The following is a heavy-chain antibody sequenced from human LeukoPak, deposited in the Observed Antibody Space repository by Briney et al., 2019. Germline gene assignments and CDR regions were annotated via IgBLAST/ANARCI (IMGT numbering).Heavy chain of an antibody. Sequence: HPGGTLRLSCAASGFTFSSYAMSWVRQAPGKGLDWVSVIGDSGVNTDYADSVKGRFTISRDNSKNTLYLQMNSLRAEDTAVYYCAKVCDSSGYLGTCLDYWGQGTLVTVSS. D-gene: IGHD3-22*01. V-gene: IGHV3-23*01. CDR2: IGDSGVNT. CDR3: AKVCDSSGYLGTCLDY. J-gene: IGHJ4*02. CDR1: GFTFSSYA.